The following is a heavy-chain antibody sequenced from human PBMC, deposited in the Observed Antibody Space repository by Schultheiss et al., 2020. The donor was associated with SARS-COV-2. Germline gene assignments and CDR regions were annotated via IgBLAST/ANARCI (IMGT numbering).Heavy chain of an antibody. CDR2: IYSGGST. Sequence: GGSLRLSCAASGFTVSSNYMSWVRQAPGKGLEWVSVIYSGGSTYYADSVKGRFTISRDNSKNTLYLQMNSLRAEDTAVYYCAKGRGTVTTPFDYWGQGTLVTVSS. D-gene: IGHD4-11*01. J-gene: IGHJ4*02. CDR1: GFTVSSNY. CDR3: AKGRGTVTTPFDY. V-gene: IGHV3-66*01.